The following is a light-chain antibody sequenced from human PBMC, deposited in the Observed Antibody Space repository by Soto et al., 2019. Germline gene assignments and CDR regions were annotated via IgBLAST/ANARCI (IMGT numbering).Light chain of an antibody. CDR3: SSYTTNLTYV. CDR2: DVS. CDR1: SSDVGAYNY. Sequence: QSVLTQPAPVSGSPGQSITICCTGASSDVGAYNYVSWYQQHPGKAPKLMIYDVSSRPSGVSDRFSGSKSGNTASLTISGLHAEDEADYYCSSYTTNLTYVFGTGTKVTIL. V-gene: IGLV2-14*03. J-gene: IGLJ1*01.